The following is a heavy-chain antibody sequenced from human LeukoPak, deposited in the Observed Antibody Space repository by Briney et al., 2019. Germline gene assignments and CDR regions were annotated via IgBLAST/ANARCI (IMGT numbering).Heavy chain of an antibody. CDR1: GFTFSSYA. J-gene: IGHJ4*02. D-gene: IGHD1-26*01. CDR2: ISGSGGST. Sequence: PGGSLRLSCAASGFTFSSYAMSWVRQAPGKGLEWVSAISGSGGSTYYADSVRGRFTISRDNSKNTLYLQMNSLRAEDTAMYYCARDPSGSSPFDYWGQGTLVTVSS. CDR3: ARDPSGSSPFDY. V-gene: IGHV3-23*01.